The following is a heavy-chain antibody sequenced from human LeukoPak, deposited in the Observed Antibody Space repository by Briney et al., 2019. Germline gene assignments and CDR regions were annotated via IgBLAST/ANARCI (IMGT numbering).Heavy chain of an antibody. D-gene: IGHD1-26*01. Sequence: PSETLSLTCTVSGGSISSHYWSWIWQPPGKGLEWIGYIYYSGSTNYNPSLKSRVTISVDTSKNQFSLKLSSVTAADTAVYYCARVLGAIRNYYYYYYMDVWGKGTTVTVSS. CDR1: GGSISSHY. J-gene: IGHJ6*03. CDR3: ARVLGAIRNYYYYYYMDV. CDR2: IYYSGST. V-gene: IGHV4-59*11.